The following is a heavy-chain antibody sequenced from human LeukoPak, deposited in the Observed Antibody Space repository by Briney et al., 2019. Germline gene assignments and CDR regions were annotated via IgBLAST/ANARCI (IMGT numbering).Heavy chain of an antibody. Sequence: GGSLRLSCAASGFTVSSNYMSWVRQAPGKGLQWVSVIYSGGNTYYADSVKGRFTISRDNSKNTLYLQMNSLRAEDTAVYYCAKDRRAGSYDYWGQGTLVTVSS. J-gene: IGHJ4*02. CDR2: IYSGGNT. CDR3: AKDRRAGSYDY. CDR1: GFTVSSNY. V-gene: IGHV3-53*01. D-gene: IGHD3-10*01.